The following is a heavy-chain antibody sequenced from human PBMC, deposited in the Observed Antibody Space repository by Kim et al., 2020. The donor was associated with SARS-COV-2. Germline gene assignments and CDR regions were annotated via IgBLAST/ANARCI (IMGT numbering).Heavy chain of an antibody. CDR2: IYYSGST. CDR1: GGSISSYY. CDR3: AREAGYSMVY. D-gene: IGHD6-13*01. V-gene: IGHV4-59*12. J-gene: IGHJ4*02. Sequence: SETLSLTCTVSGGSISSYYWSWIRQPPGKGLEWIGYIYYSGSTNYNPSLKSRVTISVDTTKNQFSLKLSSVTAADTAVYYCAREAGYSMVYWGQGTLVTVSS.